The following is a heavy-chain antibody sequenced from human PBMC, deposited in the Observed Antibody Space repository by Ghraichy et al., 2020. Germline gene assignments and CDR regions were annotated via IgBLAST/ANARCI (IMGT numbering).Heavy chain of an antibody. Sequence: GGSLRLSCVASGFTFSAFWMSWVRQLPGKGLEWVANIKHDGSESYSVDSVKGRFTISRDNTNNSLVLQMHSLRVEDTAVYYCAREGYSDFGYLYYMDVWGNGTTVTVSS. CDR1: GFTFSAFW. CDR2: IKHDGSES. J-gene: IGHJ6*03. D-gene: IGHD1-26*01. V-gene: IGHV3-7*03. CDR3: AREGYSDFGYLYYMDV.